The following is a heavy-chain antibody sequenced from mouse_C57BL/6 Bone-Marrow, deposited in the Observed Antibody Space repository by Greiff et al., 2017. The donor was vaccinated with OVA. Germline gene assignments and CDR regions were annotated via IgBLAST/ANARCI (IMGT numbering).Heavy chain of an antibody. CDR1: GYSFTGYY. Sequence: EVQLQQSGPELVKPGASVKISCKASGYSFTGYYMNWVKQSPEKSLEWIGAINPSTGGTTYNQKFKAKATLTLDKSSSTAYMQLKSLTSEDSAVYYCARASWDFDYWGQGTTLTVSS. D-gene: IGHD4-1*01. CDR3: ARASWDFDY. CDR2: INPSTGGT. V-gene: IGHV1-42*01. J-gene: IGHJ2*01.